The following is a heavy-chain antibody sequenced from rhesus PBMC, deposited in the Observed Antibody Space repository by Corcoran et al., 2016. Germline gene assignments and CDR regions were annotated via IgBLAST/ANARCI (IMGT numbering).Heavy chain of an antibody. CDR2: IGDSRGTT. Sequence: QVQLQESGPGLVKPSETLSLTCAVSGYSISSAYGWSWIRQPPGKGLEWLGYIGDSRGTTNYNHSLKCLVTIAKDTSKNQFSLKLSSLTAADTAVYYCARIMAAAGKTFDYWGQGVLVTVSS. CDR1: GYSISSAYG. V-gene: IGHV4-127*01. D-gene: IGHD6-25*01. CDR3: ARIMAAAGKTFDY. J-gene: IGHJ4*01.